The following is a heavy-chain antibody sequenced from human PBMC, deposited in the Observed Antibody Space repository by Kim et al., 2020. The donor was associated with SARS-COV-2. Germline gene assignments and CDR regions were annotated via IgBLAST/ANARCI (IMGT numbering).Heavy chain of an antibody. CDR3: AKEKFVYY. V-gene: IGHV3-23*01. D-gene: IGHD2-21*01. CDR2: GST. Sequence: GSTYHPDSVKGRFTISRDNSKNTLYLQMNSLRAEDTAVYYCAKEKFVYYWGQGTLVTVSS. J-gene: IGHJ4*02.